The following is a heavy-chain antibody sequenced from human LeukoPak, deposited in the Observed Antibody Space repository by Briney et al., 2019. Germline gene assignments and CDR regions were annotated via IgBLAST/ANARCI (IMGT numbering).Heavy chain of an antibody. CDR3: AKDDCSSTSCFYIDY. J-gene: IGHJ4*02. V-gene: IGHV3-21*01. CDR1: GFTFSSYS. CDR2: ISSSSSYI. D-gene: IGHD2-2*01. Sequence: GGSLRLSCAASGFTFSSYSMNWVRQAPGKGLEWVSSISSSSSYIYYADSVKGRFTISRDNAKNTLYLQMNSLRAEDTAVYYCAKDDCSSTSCFYIDYWGQGTLVTVSS.